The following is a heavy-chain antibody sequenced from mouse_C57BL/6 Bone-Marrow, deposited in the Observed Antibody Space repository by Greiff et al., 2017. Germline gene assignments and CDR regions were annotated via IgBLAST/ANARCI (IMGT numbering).Heavy chain of an antibody. Sequence: QVQLQQPGAELVKPGASVKLSCKASGYTFTSYWMHWVKQRPGQGLEWIGMIHPNSGSTNYNEKFKSKATLTVDKSSSTAYMQLSRLTSEDSAVYYCHRQLRLPFDYWGQGTTLTVSS. CDR1: GYTFTSYW. V-gene: IGHV1-64*01. D-gene: IGHD3-2*02. CDR2: IHPNSGST. CDR3: HRQLRLPFDY. J-gene: IGHJ2*01.